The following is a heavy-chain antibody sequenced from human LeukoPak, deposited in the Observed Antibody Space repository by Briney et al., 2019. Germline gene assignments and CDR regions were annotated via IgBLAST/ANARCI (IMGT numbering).Heavy chain of an antibody. D-gene: IGHD3-10*01. J-gene: IGHJ6*02. CDR3: ARERIHYGSGGDLTGARLFYYYGLDV. Sequence: PGGSLRLSCAASGLTVSINCMSWVRQAPGKGLEWVSVIYSDSTTYYTDSVKGRFTISRDNSKNTLYLQMSSLRAEDTAVYYCARERIHYGSGGDLTGARLFYYYGLDVWGQGTTVTVSS. CDR2: IYSDSTT. CDR1: GLTVSINC. V-gene: IGHV3-53*01.